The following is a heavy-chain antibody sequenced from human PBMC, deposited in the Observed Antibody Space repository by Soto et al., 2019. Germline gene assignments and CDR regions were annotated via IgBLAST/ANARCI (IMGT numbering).Heavy chain of an antibody. D-gene: IGHD2-21*02. CDR2: INAGNGNT. CDR1: GYTFTSYA. J-gene: IGHJ4*02. CDR3: ARSIVVVTALDY. Sequence: ASVKVSCKASGYTFTSYAMHWVRQAPGRRLEWMGWINAGNGNTKYSQKFQGRVTITRDTSASTAYMELSSLRSEDTAVYYCARSIVVVTALDYWGQGTLVTVSS. V-gene: IGHV1-3*01.